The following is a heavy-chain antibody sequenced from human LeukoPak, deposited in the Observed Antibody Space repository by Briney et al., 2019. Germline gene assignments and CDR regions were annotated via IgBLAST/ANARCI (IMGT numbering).Heavy chain of an antibody. J-gene: IGHJ3*01. V-gene: IGHV3-30*18. Sequence: GGSLRLSCVVSGFTISSYGMHWVRQAPGKGLEWVATISSHGDNKRYEDSVKGRFTISRDNAKNSLYLQMNSVRAEDTAVYYCAKEAGQDYGALDAFDVWGQGTMVTVSS. CDR3: AKEAGQDYGALDAFDV. D-gene: IGHD4-17*01. CDR1: GFTISSYG. CDR2: ISSHGDNK.